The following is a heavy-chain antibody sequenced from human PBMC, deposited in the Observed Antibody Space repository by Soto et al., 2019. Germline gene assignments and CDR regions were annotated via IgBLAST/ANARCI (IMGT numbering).Heavy chain of an antibody. CDR3: ARHLVAAASDYYYYMDV. V-gene: IGHV5-51*01. CDR2: IYPGDSDT. J-gene: IGHJ6*03. CDR1: GYSFTNYW. D-gene: IGHD2-15*01. Sequence: RGESLKISCKGSGYSFTNYWIGWVRQMPGKGLEWMGIIYPGDSDTRYSPSFQGQVTISADKSLSTAYLQWNSLKASDTAMYYCARHLVAAASDYYYYMDVWGKGTTVTVSS.